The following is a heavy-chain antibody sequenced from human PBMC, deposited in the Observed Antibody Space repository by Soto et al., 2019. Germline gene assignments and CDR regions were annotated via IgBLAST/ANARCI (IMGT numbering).Heavy chain of an antibody. J-gene: IGHJ6*02. D-gene: IGHD3-3*01. CDR2: IYYSGST. Sequence: SETLSLTCTVLGGSISSYYWSWIRQPPGKGLEWIGYIYYSGSTNYNPSLKSRVTISVDTSKNQFSLKLSSVTAADTAVYYCARGGAGVENGYYYYGMDVWGQGTTVT. CDR1: GGSISSYY. V-gene: IGHV4-59*01. CDR3: ARGGAGVENGYYYYGMDV.